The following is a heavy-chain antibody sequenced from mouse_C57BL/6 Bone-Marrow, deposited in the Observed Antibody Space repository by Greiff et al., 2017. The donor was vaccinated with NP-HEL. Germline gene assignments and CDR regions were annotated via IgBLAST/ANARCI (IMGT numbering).Heavy chain of an antibody. CDR2: INPYNGGT. CDR3: ARDGYPWYFDV. D-gene: IGHD2-3*01. CDR1: GYTFTDYY. V-gene: IGHV1-19*01. J-gene: IGHJ1*03. Sequence: EVQLHQSGPVLVKPGASVKMSCKASGYTFTDYYMNWVKQSHGKSLEWIGVINPYNGGTSYNQKFKGKATLTVDKSSSTAYMELNSLTSEDSAVYYCARDGYPWYFDVWGTGTTVTVSS.